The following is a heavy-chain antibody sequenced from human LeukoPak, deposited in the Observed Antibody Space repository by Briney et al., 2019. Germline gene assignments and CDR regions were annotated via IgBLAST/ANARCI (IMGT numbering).Heavy chain of an antibody. V-gene: IGHV3-66*01. Sequence: GGSLRLSCAASGFTVSSNYMSWVRQAPGKGLEWVSVIYSGGSTYYADSVKGRFTISRDNSKNTLYLQMNSLRAEDTAVYYCARTIVATIRPEANFDYWGQGTLVTVSS. J-gene: IGHJ4*02. CDR2: IYSGGST. D-gene: IGHD5-12*01. CDR3: ARTIVATIRPEANFDY. CDR1: GFTVSSNY.